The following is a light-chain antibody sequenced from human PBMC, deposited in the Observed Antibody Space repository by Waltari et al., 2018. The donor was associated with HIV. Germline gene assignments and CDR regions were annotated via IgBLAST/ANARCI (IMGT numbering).Light chain of an antibody. CDR3: QQRSNWAVT. CDR2: DAS. J-gene: IGKJ4*01. Sequence: EIVLTQSPATLSLSPGERATLSCRASQSVSSYFAWYQQKAGQAPRLLIYDASNRATGIPARFSGSGSGTYFTLTISRLEPEDFAVYYCQQRSNWAVTFGGGTKVEIK. CDR1: QSVSSY. V-gene: IGKV3-11*01.